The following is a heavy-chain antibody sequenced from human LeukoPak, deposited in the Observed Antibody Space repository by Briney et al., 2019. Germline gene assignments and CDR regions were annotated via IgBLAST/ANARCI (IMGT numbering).Heavy chain of an antibody. J-gene: IGHJ4*02. V-gene: IGHV1-2*02. CDR2: INPNSGGT. CDR1: RYTFTGYY. Sequence: ASVQVSCMASRYTFTGYYMHWLRQAPGQGREWMGWINPNSGGTNYAQKLQGRVTMTRDTTISTAYMELSRQRSDDTAVYYCARVAGKMSGYDSDYWGQGTLVTVSS. CDR3: ARVAGKMSGYDSDY. D-gene: IGHD5-12*01.